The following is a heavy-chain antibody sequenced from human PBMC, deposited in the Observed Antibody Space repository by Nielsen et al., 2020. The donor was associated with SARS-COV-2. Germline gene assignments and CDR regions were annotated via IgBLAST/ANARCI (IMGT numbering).Heavy chain of an antibody. CDR2: IYYSGST. D-gene: IGHD4-17*01. V-gene: IGHV4-61*01. CDR3: ARTFSTVTNHFYYYYGMDV. Sequence: SETLSLTYAVSGGSISSSNWWSWIRQPPGKGLEWIGYIYYSGSTNYNPSLKSRVTISVDTSKNQFSLKLSSVTAADTAVYYCARTFSTVTNHFYYYYGMDVWGQGTTVTVSS. CDR1: GGSISSSNW. J-gene: IGHJ6*02.